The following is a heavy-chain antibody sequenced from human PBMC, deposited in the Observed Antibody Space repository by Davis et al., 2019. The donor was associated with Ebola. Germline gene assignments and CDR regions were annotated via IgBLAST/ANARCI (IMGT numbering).Heavy chain of an antibody. CDR3: AKVLMVLRVYAPRDY. CDR2: IWYDVSNK. J-gene: IGHJ4*02. CDR1: GFTFSSYG. V-gene: IGHV3-33*06. Sequence: GGSLRLSCAASGFTFSSYGMHWARQAPGTGLESVAVIWYDVSNKSYAYSVKGRFTISRDNSNNTLYLQMNSLGAEDTGVYYCAKVLMVLRVYAPRDYWGQGTLVTVSS. D-gene: IGHD2-8*01.